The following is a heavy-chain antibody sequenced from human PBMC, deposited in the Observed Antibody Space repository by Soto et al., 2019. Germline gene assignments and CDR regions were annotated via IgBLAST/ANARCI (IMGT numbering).Heavy chain of an antibody. J-gene: IGHJ4*02. D-gene: IGHD3-22*01. CDR2: ISRTSNTI. Sequence: GGSLRLSCAASGFTFSSESMIRLRQAPGKGLEWISFISRTSNTIYYVGSVKGRFTTSRDNGKNLLYLQMNDLRDEDTAVYYCARGTYYPGDSGYYYFDSWGKGTLVTVSS. CDR3: ARGTYYPGDSGYYYFDS. CDR1: GFTFSSES. V-gene: IGHV3-48*02.